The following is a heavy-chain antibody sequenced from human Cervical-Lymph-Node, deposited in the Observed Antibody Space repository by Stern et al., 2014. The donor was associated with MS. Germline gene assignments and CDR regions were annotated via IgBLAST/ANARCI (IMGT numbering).Heavy chain of an antibody. CDR1: GFSLSTSGMC. CDR2: IDWDDDK. V-gene: IGHV2-70*01. D-gene: IGHD6-13*01. J-gene: IGHJ4*02. CDR3: ARVGYSSSWYPFDY. Sequence: QITLKESGPALVKPTQTLTLTCTFSGFSLSTSGMCVSWIRQPPGKALEWLALIDWDDDKYYSTSLKTRLTISKDTSKSQVVLTMTNMDPVDTATYYCARVGYSSSWYPFDYWGQGTLVTVSS.